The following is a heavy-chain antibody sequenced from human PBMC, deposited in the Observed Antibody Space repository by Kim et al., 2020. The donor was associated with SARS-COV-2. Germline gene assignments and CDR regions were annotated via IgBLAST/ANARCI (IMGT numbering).Heavy chain of an antibody. V-gene: IGHV3-30-3*01. CDR3: ARDGFDSSGYYPIN. CDR2: ISYDGSNK. Sequence: GGSLRLSCAASGFTFSSYAMHWVRQAPGKGLEWVAVISYDGSNKYYADSVKGRFTISRDNSKNTLYLQMNSLRAEDTAVYYCARDGFDSSGYYPINWGQGTLVTVSS. D-gene: IGHD3-22*01. J-gene: IGHJ4*02. CDR1: GFTFSSYA.